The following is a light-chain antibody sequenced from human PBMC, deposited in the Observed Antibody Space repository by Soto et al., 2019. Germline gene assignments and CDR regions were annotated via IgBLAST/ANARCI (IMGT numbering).Light chain of an antibody. V-gene: IGLV2-14*01. CDR3: GSITSSSTSV. CDR1: SSDVGGYDY. J-gene: IGLJ1*01. CDR2: EVS. Sequence: QSALTQPASVSGSPGQSITISCTGTSSDVGGYDYVSWYQQHPGKAPKLIIYEVSNRPSGVSNRFSGSKSGNTASLTISGIQTEDEADYYCGSITSSSTSVFGTGTKLTVL.